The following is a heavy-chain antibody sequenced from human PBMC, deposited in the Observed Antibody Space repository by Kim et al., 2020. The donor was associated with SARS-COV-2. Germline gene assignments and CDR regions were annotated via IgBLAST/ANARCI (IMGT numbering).Heavy chain of an antibody. Sequence: GRSLRLSFAASGFTFSSYGMHWVRQAPGKGLEWVAVIWYDGSNKYYADSVKGRFTISRDNSKNTLYLQMNSLRAEDTAVHSCARGGVVPAAQHVYGMDV. D-gene: IGHD2-2*01. CDR1: GFTFSSYG. V-gene: IGHV3-33*01. CDR3: ARGGVVPAAQHVYGMDV. J-gene: IGHJ6*01. CDR2: IWYDGSNK.